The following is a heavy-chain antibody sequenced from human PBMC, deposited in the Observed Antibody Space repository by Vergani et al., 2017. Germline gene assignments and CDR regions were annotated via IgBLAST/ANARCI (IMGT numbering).Heavy chain of an antibody. Sequence: QVQLVQSGAEVKKPGSSVKVSCKASGGTFSSYAISWVRQAPGQGLEWMGGIIPIFGTANYAQKFQGRVTITADKSTSTAYMELSSLRSEDTAVYYCASGDYDSSGYYNRAGSFDYWGQGTLVTVSS. D-gene: IGHD3-22*01. J-gene: IGHJ4*02. CDR2: IIPIFGTA. CDR3: ASGDYDSSGYYNRAGSFDY. CDR1: GGTFSSYA. V-gene: IGHV1-69*06.